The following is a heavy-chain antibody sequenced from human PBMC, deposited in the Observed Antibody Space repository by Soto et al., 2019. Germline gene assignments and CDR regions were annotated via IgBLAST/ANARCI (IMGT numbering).Heavy chain of an antibody. CDR1: GYTFTNYD. CDR3: ARGYYYGSGRPSPGGIDV. J-gene: IGHJ6*02. D-gene: IGHD3-10*01. Sequence: QVHLVQSGAEVKKPGASVKVSCKASGYTFTNYDINWVRQAPGQGLEWMGWISTYTGNTNYAQKLQGRVTMTTDTSPSTAYLELRSLRTDDTAVYYCARGYYYGSGRPSPGGIDVWGQGTTVTGSS. V-gene: IGHV1-18*01. CDR2: ISTYTGNT.